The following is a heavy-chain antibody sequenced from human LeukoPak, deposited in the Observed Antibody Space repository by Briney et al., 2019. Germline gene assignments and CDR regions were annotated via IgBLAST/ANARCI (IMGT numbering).Heavy chain of an antibody. CDR1: GGSFSGYY. J-gene: IGHJ6*03. CDR2: INHSGST. Sequence: SETLSLTCAVYGGSFSGYYWSWIRQPPGRGLEWIGEINHSGSTNYNPSLKSRVTISVDTSKNQFSLKLSSVTAADTAVYYCARLAGGVVPSRLYYYYYMDVWGKGTTVTVSS. V-gene: IGHV4-34*01. D-gene: IGHD2-2*01. CDR3: ARLAGGVVPSRLYYYYYMDV.